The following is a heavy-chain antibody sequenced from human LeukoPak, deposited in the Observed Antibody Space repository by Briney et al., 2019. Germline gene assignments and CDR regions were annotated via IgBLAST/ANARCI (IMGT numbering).Heavy chain of an antibody. J-gene: IGHJ3*02. D-gene: IGHD3-22*01. V-gene: IGHV3-74*01. CDR3: ATGHYYDSSGYYPLPDAFDI. CDR1: GFTFNTYW. CDR2: INSAGSGT. Sequence: GGSPRLSCAASGFTFNTYWMHWVRQAPGKGLVWVSRINSAGSGTSYADSVKGRFTISRDNAKNTLYLQMNSLRAEDTAVYHCATGHYYDSSGYYPLPDAFDIWGQGTMVTVSS.